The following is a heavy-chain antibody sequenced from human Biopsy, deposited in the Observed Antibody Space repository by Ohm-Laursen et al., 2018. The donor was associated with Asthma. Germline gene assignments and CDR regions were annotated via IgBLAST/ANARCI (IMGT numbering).Heavy chain of an antibody. D-gene: IGHD3-3*01. J-gene: IGHJ6*02. V-gene: IGHV4-34*01. CDR3: ARGPEWSGLDI. CDR2: SDHRGNT. CDR1: GLSSSAYY. Sequence: GTLSLTCRMYGLSSSAYYWTWIRQTPGKGLEWIGESDHRGNTNTNPTLKSRVTISKDKSANEFSLKMRSVTAADTAIYYCARGPEWSGLDIWGQGTTVTVSS.